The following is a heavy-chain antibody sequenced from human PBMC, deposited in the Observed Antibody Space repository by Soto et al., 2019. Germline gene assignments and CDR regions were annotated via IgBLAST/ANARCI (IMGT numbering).Heavy chain of an antibody. CDR1: GGTFSSYA. V-gene: IGHV1-69*13. CDR2: IIPIFGTA. CDR3: ARDRCRGGSCYGGCDV. D-gene: IGHD2-15*01. Sequence: SSVKVSCKASGGTFSSYAISWVRQAPGQGLEWMGGIIPIFGTANYAQKFQGRVTITADESTSTAYMELSSLRSEDTAVYYCARDRCRGGSCYGGCDVRGQGSTVTVSS. J-gene: IGHJ6*02.